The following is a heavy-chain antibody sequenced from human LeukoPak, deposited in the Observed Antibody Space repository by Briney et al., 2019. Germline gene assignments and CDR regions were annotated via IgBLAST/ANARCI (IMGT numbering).Heavy chain of an antibody. J-gene: IGHJ4*01. CDR1: GYTFTSYG. CDR3: ARSTYYDFWSGPYYFDY. Sequence: GASVKVSCKASGYTFTSYGISWVRQAPGQGLEWMGWISAYNGNTNYAQKLQGRVTMTTDTSTSTAYMELRSLRSDDTAVYYCARSTYYDFWSGPYYFDYWGHGTLVTVSS. CDR2: ISAYNGNT. D-gene: IGHD3-3*01. V-gene: IGHV1-18*01.